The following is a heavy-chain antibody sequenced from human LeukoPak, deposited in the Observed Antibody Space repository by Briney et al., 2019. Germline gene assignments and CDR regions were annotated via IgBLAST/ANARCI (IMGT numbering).Heavy chain of an antibody. V-gene: IGHV3-23*01. CDR2: ITASGGNT. J-gene: IGHJ4*02. CDR3: AKGNGYSYGRYYFDY. D-gene: IGHD5-18*01. Sequence: GGSLRLSCAASGFTFSSYAMGWVRQAPGKGLEWVSAITASGGNTYYADSVKGRFTISSDNSKNTLYLQVNSLRAEDTAVYYCAKGNGYSYGRYYFDYWGQGTLVTVSS. CDR1: GFTFSSYA.